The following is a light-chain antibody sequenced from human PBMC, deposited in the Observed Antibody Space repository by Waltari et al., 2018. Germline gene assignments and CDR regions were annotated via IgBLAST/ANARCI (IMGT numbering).Light chain of an antibody. CDR2: DVS. Sequence: QSALTQPASVSGSPGQSFTISCTGPTIAIGGSNYVSCYQQHPGKAPKLMNYDVSHRPSGVSNRFSGSKSGNTASLTISGLQAEDEADYYCNSYASSSTLILFGGGTKLTVL. V-gene: IGLV2-14*03. CDR3: NSYASSSTLIL. CDR1: TIAIGGSNY. J-gene: IGLJ2*01.